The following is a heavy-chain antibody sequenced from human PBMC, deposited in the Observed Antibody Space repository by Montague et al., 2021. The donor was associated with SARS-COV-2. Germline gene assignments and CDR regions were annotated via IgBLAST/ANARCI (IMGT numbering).Heavy chain of an antibody. V-gene: IGHV4-59*02. CDR1: GSSVRSYY. J-gene: IGHJ4*02. CDR2: IYDSGST. Sequence: SETLSLTCIVSGSSVRSYYWSWIRQPPGKGLEWIGYIYDSGSTNXXPSLKGRVTISVDTSKNQFSLKLSSVTAADTAVYYCARENTVTTFGGPYYIDSWGQGTLVTVS. D-gene: IGHD4-17*01. CDR3: ARENTVTTFGGPYYIDS.